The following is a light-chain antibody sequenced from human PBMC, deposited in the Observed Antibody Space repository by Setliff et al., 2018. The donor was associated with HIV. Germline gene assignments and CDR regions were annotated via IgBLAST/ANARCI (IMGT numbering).Light chain of an antibody. V-gene: IGLV2-14*03. CDR1: SSDVGGYNF. CDR3: SSYTNTPLYV. CDR2: DVS. J-gene: IGLJ1*01. Sequence: QSALAQPASVSGSPGQSITISCTGTSSDVGGYNFVSWYQQHPGKAPKLMIYDVSNRPSGVSNRFSGSKSGNTASLTISGLQAEDEADYYCSSYTNTPLYVFGTGTKV.